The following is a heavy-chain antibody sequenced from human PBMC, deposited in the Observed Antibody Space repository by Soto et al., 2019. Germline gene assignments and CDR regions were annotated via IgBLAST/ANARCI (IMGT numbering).Heavy chain of an antibody. Sequence: EVQLVESGGGLVKPGGSLRLSCAASGFTFSNAWMSWVRQAPGKGLEWVGRIKSKTDGWTTDYAAHVKGRFTISRDDSKNTLYLQMNSLKTEDTAVYYCTSSHDPATYWGQGTLVTVSS. V-gene: IGHV3-15*01. J-gene: IGHJ4*02. CDR1: GFTFSNAW. CDR2: IKSKTDGWTT. CDR3: TSSHDPATY.